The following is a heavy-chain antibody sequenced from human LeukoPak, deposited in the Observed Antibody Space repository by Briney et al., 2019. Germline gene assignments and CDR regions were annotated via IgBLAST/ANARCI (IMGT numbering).Heavy chain of an antibody. CDR1: GFAFSFYA. V-gene: IGHV3-23*01. Sequence: GGSLRLSCAASGFAFSFYAMSWLRLPPGKGLERVSTINANSGTTSYAAPVRGRFTISRDNSKNTLYLQVNTLRADDTATYYYAKPVSGGLAVTADWFHPWGQGTLVVVSS. CDR3: AKPVSGGLAVTADWFHP. J-gene: IGHJ5*01. CDR2: INANSGTT. D-gene: IGHD6-19*01.